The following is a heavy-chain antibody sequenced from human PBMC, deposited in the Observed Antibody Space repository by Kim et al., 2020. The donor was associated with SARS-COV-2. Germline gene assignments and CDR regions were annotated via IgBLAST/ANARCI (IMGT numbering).Heavy chain of an antibody. CDR2: STK. V-gene: IGHV3-48*02. J-gene: IGHJ3*02. Sequence: STKYYAASVKDRFTITRDNARNALYLQMNSLRDEDTVMYYCAKSGVASFHIWGQGTMVTVSS. CDR3: AKSGVASFHI. D-gene: IGHD3-10*01.